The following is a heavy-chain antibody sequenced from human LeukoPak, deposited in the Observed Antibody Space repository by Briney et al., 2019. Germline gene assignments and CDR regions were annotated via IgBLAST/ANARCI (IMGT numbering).Heavy chain of an antibody. CDR2: ISYDGSNK. V-gene: IGHV3-30*03. Sequence: GGSLRLSCAASGFTFSSYGMHWVRQAPGKGLEWVAVISYDGSNKYYADSVKGRFTISRDNSKNTLYLQMNSLRAEDTAVYYCARGTYGSGSHFDYWGQGTLVTVSS. D-gene: IGHD3-10*01. J-gene: IGHJ4*02. CDR3: ARGTYGSGSHFDY. CDR1: GFTFSSYG.